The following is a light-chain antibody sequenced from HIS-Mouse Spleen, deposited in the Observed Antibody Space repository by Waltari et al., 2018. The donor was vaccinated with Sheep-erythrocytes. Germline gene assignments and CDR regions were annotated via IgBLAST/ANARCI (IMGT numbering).Light chain of an antibody. J-gene: IGLJ3*02. V-gene: IGLV2-11*01. CDR1: SSAVGGYNY. Sequence: QSALTQPRSLSGSPGQSVTISCTGTSSAVGGYNYVSWYTQHPGKAPKLSLYDVSKRPSGVPDRFSGSKSGNTASLTISGLQAEDEADYYCCSYAGSYTWVFGGGTKLTVL. CDR2: DVS. CDR3: CSYAGSYTWV.